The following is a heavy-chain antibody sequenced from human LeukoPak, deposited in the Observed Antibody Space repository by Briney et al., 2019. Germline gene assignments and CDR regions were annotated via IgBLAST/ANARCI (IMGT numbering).Heavy chain of an antibody. CDR3: AKDPAMIVVVKDFDY. V-gene: IGHV3-23*01. CDR1: GFTFSSYG. J-gene: IGHJ4*02. CDR2: ISGSGGST. D-gene: IGHD3-22*01. Sequence: GGTLRLSCAASGFTFSSYGMSWVRQAPGKGLEWVSAISGSGGSTYYADSVKGRFTISRDNSKNTLYLQMNSLRAEDTAVYYCAKDPAMIVVVKDFDYWGQGTLVTVSS.